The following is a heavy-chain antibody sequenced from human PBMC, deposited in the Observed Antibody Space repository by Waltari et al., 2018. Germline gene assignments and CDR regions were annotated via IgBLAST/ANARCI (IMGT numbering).Heavy chain of an antibody. V-gene: IGHV4-59*01. Sequence: QVQLQESGPGLVKPSETLPLTCTVSGGSISSYYWSWIRQPPGKGLEWIGYIYYSGSTNYNPSLKSRVTISVDTSKNQFSLKLSSVTAADTAVYYCASYLCNRQLVRMGPCGDFDYWGQGTLVTVSS. J-gene: IGHJ4*02. D-gene: IGHD6-13*01. CDR1: GGSISSYY. CDR3: ASYLCNRQLVRMGPCGDFDY. CDR2: IYYSGST.